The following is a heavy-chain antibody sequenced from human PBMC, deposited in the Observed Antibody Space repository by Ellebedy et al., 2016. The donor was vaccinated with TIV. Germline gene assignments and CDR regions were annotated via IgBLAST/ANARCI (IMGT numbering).Heavy chain of an antibody. D-gene: IGHD6-13*01. CDR2: INHSGST. CDR1: GGSFSGYY. Sequence: SETLSLXXAVYGGSFSGYYWSWIRQPPGKGLEWIGEINHSGSTNYNPSLKSRVTISVDTSKNQFSLKLSSVTAADTAVYYCARGYSSSWYAGEDYWGQGTLVTVSS. V-gene: IGHV4-34*01. CDR3: ARGYSSSWYAGEDY. J-gene: IGHJ4*02.